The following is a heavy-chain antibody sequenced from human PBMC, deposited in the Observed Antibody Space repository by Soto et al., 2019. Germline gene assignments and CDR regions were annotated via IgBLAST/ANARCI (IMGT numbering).Heavy chain of an antibody. Sequence: PVGSVRLSCAASGFPCSSYSMNWVRQAPGKGLEWVSYISSCSSTIYYAGPVKGRFTISRDNAKNSLYLQMNSLRDEDTAVYYCARDELLWFGELLLSYYYGMDVWGQGTTVTVSS. CDR3: ARDELLWFGELLLSYYYGMDV. CDR2: ISSCSSTI. CDR1: GFPCSSYS. V-gene: IGHV3-48*02. J-gene: IGHJ6*02. D-gene: IGHD3-10*01.